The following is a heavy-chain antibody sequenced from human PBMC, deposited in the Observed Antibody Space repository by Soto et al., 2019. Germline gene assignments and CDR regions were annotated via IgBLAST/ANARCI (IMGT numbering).Heavy chain of an antibody. D-gene: IGHD1-1*01. CDR3: SKNGTTWFAS. Sequence: ASVKVSCKASGYTFTSYAMNWVRQAPGQRLEWMGWINAGNGYAHYAQKFQGRVIMTADTFTNTAYMELRGLRSDDTAMYYCSKNGTTWFASWGQGTPVTVSS. J-gene: IGHJ5*01. CDR1: GYTFTSYA. CDR2: INAGNGYA. V-gene: IGHV1-3*01.